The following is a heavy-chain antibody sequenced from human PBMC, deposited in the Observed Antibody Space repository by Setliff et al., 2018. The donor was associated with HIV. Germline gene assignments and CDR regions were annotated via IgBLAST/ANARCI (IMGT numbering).Heavy chain of an antibody. CDR3: AKDQDGLQFLEWLRPTFDI. V-gene: IGHV1-18*01. CDR2: ISASNDNT. D-gene: IGHD3-3*01. J-gene: IGHJ3*02. CDR1: GHIFTTYG. Sequence: ASVKVSCKASGHIFTTYGISWVRQAPGQGLEWMGWISASNDNTNYAQKFQGRVTMTTDTSTNTAYMELRSLRSDDTAVYYCAKDQDGLQFLEWLRPTFDIWGQGTMGTVS.